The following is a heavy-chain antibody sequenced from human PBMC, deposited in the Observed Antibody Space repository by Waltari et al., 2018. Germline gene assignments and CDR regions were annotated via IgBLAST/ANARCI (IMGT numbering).Heavy chain of an antibody. Sequence: QVQLQESGPGLVKPSETLSLTCTVSGGSISSYYWRWIRQPPGKGLEWIGYIYYSGSTNYNPSLKSRVTISVDTSKNQFSLKLSSVTAADTAVYYCARVAAYCGGDCYYYYYYYMDVWGKGTTVTVSS. CDR3: ARVAAYCGGDCYYYYYYYMDV. D-gene: IGHD2-21*01. CDR1: GGSISSYY. V-gene: IGHV4-59*01. CDR2: IYYSGST. J-gene: IGHJ6*03.